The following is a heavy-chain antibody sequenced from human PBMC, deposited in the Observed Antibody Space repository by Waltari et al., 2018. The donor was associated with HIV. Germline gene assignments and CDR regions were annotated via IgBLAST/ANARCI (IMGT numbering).Heavy chain of an antibody. V-gene: IGHV1-8*01. D-gene: IGHD4-17*01. CDR1: GYTFTSSD. CDR3: ARGPQDYPKYYFDY. CDR2: RNPNSGNT. J-gene: IGHJ4*02. Sequence: QVQLVQSGAEVKKPGASVKVSCKASGYTFTSSDINWVRQATGQGLEWLGWRNPNSGNTGYAQRFQGRVTMTRNTSISTAYMELSSLRSEDTAVYFCARGPQDYPKYYFDYWGQGTLVTVSS.